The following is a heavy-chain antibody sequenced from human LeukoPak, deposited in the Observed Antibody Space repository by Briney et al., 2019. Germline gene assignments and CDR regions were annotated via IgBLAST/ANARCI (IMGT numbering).Heavy chain of an antibody. V-gene: IGHV3-7*01. J-gene: IGHJ4*02. CDR1: GFTFTTYT. Sequence: PGGSLRLSCAASGFTFTTYTMTWVRQAPGKGLEWVANIKEDGGERNYEDSVEGRFAISRDNAKNSVYLQMNSLRVEDTAVYYCAREYWGVDYWGQGTLVTVSS. D-gene: IGHD2-8*02. CDR3: AREYWGVDY. CDR2: IKEDGGER.